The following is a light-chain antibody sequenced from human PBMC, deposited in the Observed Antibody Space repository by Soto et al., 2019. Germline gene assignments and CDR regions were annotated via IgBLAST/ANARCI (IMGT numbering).Light chain of an antibody. Sequence: QSALTQPRSVSGSPGQSVTISCTGTSSDVGDYNYVSWYQQHPGKAPKLMIYDVSKRPSGVPDRFSGSKSGNTASLTISGLQAEDEADYYCCSYAGSYPVVFGGGTKVTVL. CDR1: SSDVGDYNY. CDR3: CSYAGSYPVV. CDR2: DVS. J-gene: IGLJ2*01. V-gene: IGLV2-11*01.